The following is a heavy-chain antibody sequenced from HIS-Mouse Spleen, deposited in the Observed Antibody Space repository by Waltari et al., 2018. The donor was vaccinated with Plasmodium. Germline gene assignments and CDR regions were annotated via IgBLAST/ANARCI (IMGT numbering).Heavy chain of an antibody. V-gene: IGHV3-7*04. CDR1: GFTFGSYG. D-gene: IGHD5-12*01. CDR3: ARGANFDY. J-gene: IGHJ4*02. CDR2: IKQDGSEK. Sequence: EVQLVESGGGLVQPGGSLRLSCSASGFTFGSYGRRWVRQAPGKGLEWVANIKQDGSEKYYVDSVKGRFTISRDNAKNSLYLQMNSLRAEDTAVYYCARGANFDYWGQGTLVTVSS.